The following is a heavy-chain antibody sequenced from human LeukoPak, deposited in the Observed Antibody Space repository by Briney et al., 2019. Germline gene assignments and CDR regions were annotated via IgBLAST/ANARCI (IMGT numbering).Heavy chain of an antibody. CDR2: IYPSGST. CDR1: GGSISSYY. J-gene: IGHJ6*02. CDR3: AREESR. V-gene: IGHV4-4*07. D-gene: IGHD5-24*01. Sequence: SETLSLTCTVSGGSISSYYWSWLRQPAGKGLEWLGRIYPSGSTNYNPSLKSRVTMSVDTSKNHFSLKLSSVTAADTAVYYCAREESRWGQGTTVTVSS.